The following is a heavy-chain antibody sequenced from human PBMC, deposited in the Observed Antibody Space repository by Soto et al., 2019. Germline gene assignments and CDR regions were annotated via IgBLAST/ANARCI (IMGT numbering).Heavy chain of an antibody. CDR1: GFTFSNAW. CDR3: TKDPGTTGDMDV. Sequence: GGSLRLSCAASGFTFSNAWMSWVRQAPGKGLEWVGRIKSKTDGGTTDYAAPVKGRFTISRDDSKNTLYLQMNSLKNEDTAVYYCTKDPGTTGDMDVWGQGTTVTVSS. J-gene: IGHJ6*02. D-gene: IGHD1-1*01. V-gene: IGHV3-15*01. CDR2: IKSKTDGGTT.